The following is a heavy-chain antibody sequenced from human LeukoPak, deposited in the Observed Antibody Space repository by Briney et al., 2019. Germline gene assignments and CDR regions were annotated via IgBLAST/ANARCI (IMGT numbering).Heavy chain of an antibody. J-gene: IGHJ6*03. CDR2: IYYSGST. CDR3: ARLRGYYYGSGSYYYYYMDV. V-gene: IGHV4-31*03. D-gene: IGHD3-10*01. CDR1: GGSISSGGYY. Sequence: SQTLSLTCTVSGGSISSGGYYWSWIRQHPGKGLEWIGYIYYSGSTYYNPSLKSRVTISVDTSKNQFSLKLSSVTAADTAVYYCARLRGYYYGSGSYYYYYMDVWGKGTTVTVSS.